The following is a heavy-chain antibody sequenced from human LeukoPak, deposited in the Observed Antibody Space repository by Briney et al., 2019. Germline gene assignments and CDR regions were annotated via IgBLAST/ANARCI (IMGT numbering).Heavy chain of an antibody. CDR1: GSTFSSYW. J-gene: IGHJ4*02. D-gene: IGHD3-10*01. Sequence: GGSLRLSCAVSGSTFSSYWMHWVRQAPGKGLVWVSRINSDGSSTIYADSVQGRFTISRDNAKNTLYLQMNSLRAEGTAVYFCTRGTGSYYSLGYWGQGTLVTVSS. V-gene: IGHV3-74*01. CDR3: TRGTGSYYSLGY. CDR2: INSDGSST.